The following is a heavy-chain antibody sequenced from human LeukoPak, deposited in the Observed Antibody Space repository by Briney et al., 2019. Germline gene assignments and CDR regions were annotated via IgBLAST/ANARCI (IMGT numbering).Heavy chain of an antibody. D-gene: IGHD3-3*01. J-gene: IGHJ4*02. CDR2: FDPEDGET. Sequence: ASVKVSCKASGYTFTGYYMHWVRQAPGKGLEWMGGFDPEDGETIYAQKFQGRVTMTEDTSTDTAYMELSSLRSEDTAVYYCATTRWGGSHYGYWGQGTLVTVSS. CDR3: ATTRWGGSHYGY. CDR1: GYTFTGYY. V-gene: IGHV1-24*01.